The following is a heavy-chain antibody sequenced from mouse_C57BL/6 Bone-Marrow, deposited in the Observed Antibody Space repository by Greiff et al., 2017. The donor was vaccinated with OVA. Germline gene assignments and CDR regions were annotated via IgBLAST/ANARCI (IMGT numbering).Heavy chain of an antibody. J-gene: IGHJ1*03. CDR3: ALYYGSSPYWYFDV. CDR1: GYTFTSYW. CDR2: IYPGSGST. D-gene: IGHD1-1*01. Sequence: QVQLQQPGAELVKPGASVKMSCKASGYTFTSYWITWVKQRPGQGLEWIGDIYPGSGSTNYNEKFKSKATLTVDTSSSTAYMQLSSLTSEDSAVDYCALYYGSSPYWYFDVWGTGTTVTVSS. V-gene: IGHV1-55*01.